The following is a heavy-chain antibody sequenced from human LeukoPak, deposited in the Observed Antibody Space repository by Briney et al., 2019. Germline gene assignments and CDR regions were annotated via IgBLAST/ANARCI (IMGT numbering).Heavy chain of an antibody. J-gene: IGHJ6*02. CDR1: GGTFSSYA. CDR2: IIPIFGTA. CDR3: ARVTITIFGVVIPLYGMDV. D-gene: IGHD3-3*01. V-gene: IGHV1-69*01. Sequence: SVKVPCKASGGTFSSYAISWVRQAPGQGLEWMGGIIPIFGTANYAQKFQGRVTITADESTSTAYMELSSLRSEDTAVYYCARVTITIFGVVIPLYGMDVWGQGTTVTVSS.